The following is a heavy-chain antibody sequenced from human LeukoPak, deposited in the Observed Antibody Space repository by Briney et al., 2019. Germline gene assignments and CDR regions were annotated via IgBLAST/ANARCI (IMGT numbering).Heavy chain of an antibody. CDR1: GFTFSSYA. CDR3: AKDMGRWFGGLTYFDY. Sequence: GGSLRLSCAASGFTFSSYAMSWVRQAPGKGLEWVSAISGSGGSTYYADSVKGRFTIPRDNSKNTLYLQMNSLRAEDTAVYYCAKDMGRWFGGLTYFDYWGQGTLVTVSS. J-gene: IGHJ4*02. V-gene: IGHV3-23*01. CDR2: ISGSGGST. D-gene: IGHD3-10*01.